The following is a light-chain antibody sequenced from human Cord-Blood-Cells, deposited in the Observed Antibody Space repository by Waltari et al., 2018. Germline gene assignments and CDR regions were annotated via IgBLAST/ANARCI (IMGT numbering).Light chain of an antibody. V-gene: IGLV6-57*01. Sequence: NFMLTQPHSVSESPGKTVTISCTRSSGSIASNYVQWYQQRPGSSPTTVICEDNQRPSGVPDRFSGSIDSSSNSASLTISGLKTDDEADYYCQSYDSSNQVFGGGTKLTVL. CDR2: EDN. J-gene: IGLJ3*02. CDR1: SGSIASNY. CDR3: QSYDSSNQV.